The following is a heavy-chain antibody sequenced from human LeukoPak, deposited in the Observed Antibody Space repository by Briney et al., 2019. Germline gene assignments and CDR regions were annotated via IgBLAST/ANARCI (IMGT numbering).Heavy chain of an antibody. V-gene: IGHV3-23*01. CDR3: AKVEVYGDYAPSFDY. Sequence: GGSLRLSCAASGFTFSSYAMSWVRQAPGKGLEWVPAISGSGGSTYYADSVKGRFTISRDNSKNTLYLQMNSLRAEDTAVYYCAKVEVYGDYAPSFDYWGQGTLVTVSS. CDR2: ISGSGGST. D-gene: IGHD4-17*01. CDR1: GFTFSSYA. J-gene: IGHJ4*02.